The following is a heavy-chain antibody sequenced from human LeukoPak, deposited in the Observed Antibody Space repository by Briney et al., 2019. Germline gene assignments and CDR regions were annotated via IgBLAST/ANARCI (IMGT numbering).Heavy chain of an antibody. V-gene: IGHV1-24*01. CDR3: ARQGRGSGSYYRYYFDY. Sequence: ASVKVSCKVSGYTLTELSMHWVRQAPGKGLEWMGGFDPEDGETIYAQKFQGRVTMTEDTSTDTAYMELSSLRSEDTAVYYCARQGRGSGSYYRYYFDYWGQGTLVTVSS. D-gene: IGHD3-10*01. CDR1: GYTLTELS. CDR2: FDPEDGET. J-gene: IGHJ4*02.